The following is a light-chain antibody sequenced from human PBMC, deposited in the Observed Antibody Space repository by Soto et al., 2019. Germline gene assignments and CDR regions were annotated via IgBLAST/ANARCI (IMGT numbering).Light chain of an antibody. J-gene: IGKJ1*01. Sequence: DIVMTQSPDSLAVSLGERATINCKSSQSVFYNSDNKNYLAWYQHKPGQPPKLLIYWASTRESGVPDRFSGSGSGTDFTLTISSLQAEDLALYYCQQYYSAPWTFGQGTKVEIK. CDR3: QQYYSAPWT. CDR1: QSVFYNSDNKNY. CDR2: WAS. V-gene: IGKV4-1*01.